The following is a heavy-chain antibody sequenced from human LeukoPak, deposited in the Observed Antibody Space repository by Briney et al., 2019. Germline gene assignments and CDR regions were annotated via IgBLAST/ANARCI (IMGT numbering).Heavy chain of an antibody. V-gene: IGHV1-46*01. D-gene: IGHD3-22*01. CDR1: GYTFTSYY. J-gene: IGHJ4*02. CDR3: ARNSKFWRYYYDSSGYANFDY. CDR2: INPSGGST. Sequence: ASVKVSCKASGYTFTSYYMHWVRQAPGQGLEWMGIINPSGGSTSYAQKFQGRVTMTRDTSTSTVYMELSSLRSEDTAVYYCARNSKFWRYYYDSSGYANFDYWGQGTLVTVSS.